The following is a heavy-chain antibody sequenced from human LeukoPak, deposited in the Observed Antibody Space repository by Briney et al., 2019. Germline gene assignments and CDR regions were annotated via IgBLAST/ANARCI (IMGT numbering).Heavy chain of an antibody. J-gene: IGHJ4*02. Sequence: SETLSLTCTVSGGSISSGNYYWYWIRQPAGKGLEWIGRIYTSGSTNYNPSLKSRVTMSVDTSRNQFSLKLSSVTAADTAVYYCARGPYYDFWSGYPFFDYWGQGTLVTVSS. CDR2: IYTSGST. CDR1: GGSISSGNYY. D-gene: IGHD3-3*01. V-gene: IGHV4-61*02. CDR3: ARGPYYDFWSGYPFFDY.